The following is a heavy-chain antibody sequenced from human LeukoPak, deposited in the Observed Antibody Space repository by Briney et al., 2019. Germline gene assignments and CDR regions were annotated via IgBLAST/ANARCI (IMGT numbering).Heavy chain of an antibody. Sequence: ASVKVSCKASGYTFTSYYMHWVRQAPGQGLEWMGIINPSGGSTSYAQKFQGRVTMTRDTSTSTVYMELSSLRSEDTAVYYCARGRGLRYFDWSSYYFDYWGQGTLVTVSS. CDR3: ARGRGLRYFDWSSYYFDY. CDR2: INPSGGST. D-gene: IGHD3-9*01. CDR1: GYTFTSYY. V-gene: IGHV1-46*01. J-gene: IGHJ4*02.